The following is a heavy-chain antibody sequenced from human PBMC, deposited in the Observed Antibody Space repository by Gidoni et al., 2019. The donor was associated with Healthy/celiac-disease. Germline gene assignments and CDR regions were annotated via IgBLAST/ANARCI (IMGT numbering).Heavy chain of an antibody. CDR1: GFTFSSYA. Sequence: QVQLVESGGGVVQPGRSLRLSCAASGFTFSSYAMHWVRQAPGKGLEWVAVISYDGSNKYYADSVKGRFTISRDNSKNTLYLQMNSLRAEDTAVYYCARDGNWNFGPLDYWGQGTLVTVSS. CDR3: ARDGNWNFGPLDY. D-gene: IGHD1-7*01. CDR2: ISYDGSNK. J-gene: IGHJ4*02. V-gene: IGHV3-30*01.